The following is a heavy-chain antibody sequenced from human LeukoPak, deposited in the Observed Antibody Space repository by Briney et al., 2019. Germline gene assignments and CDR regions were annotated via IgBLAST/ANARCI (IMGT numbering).Heavy chain of an antibody. V-gene: IGHV1-2*02. CDR3: ARVVVISNYYYGMDV. CDR1: GYTFTSYG. CDR2: INPNSGGT. Sequence: ASVKVSCKASGYTFTSYGISWVRQAPGQGLEWMGWINPNSGGTNYAQKFQGRVTMTRDTSISTAYMELSRLRSDDTAVYYCARVVVISNYYYGMDVWGQGTTVTVSS. J-gene: IGHJ6*02. D-gene: IGHD3-22*01.